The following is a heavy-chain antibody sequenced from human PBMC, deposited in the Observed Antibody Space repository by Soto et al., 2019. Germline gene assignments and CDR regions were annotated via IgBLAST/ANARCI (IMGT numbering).Heavy chain of an antibody. D-gene: IGHD3-10*01. V-gene: IGHV4-31*02. CDR1: GGSINGGGYY. CDR2: IYCSGST. Sequence: PSETRSLTCTVSGGSINGGGYYWRCVRKNTGKGLECIGYIYCSGSTYYGPFLKSRVTISVDTSKNQFSLKLSSVTAADTAVYYCASYKLLYGALDIWRRRTMGT. CDR3: ASYKLLYGALDI. J-gene: IGHJ3*02.